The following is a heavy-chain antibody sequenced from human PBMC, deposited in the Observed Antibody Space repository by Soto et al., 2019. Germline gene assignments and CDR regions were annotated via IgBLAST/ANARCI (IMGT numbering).Heavy chain of an antibody. CDR2: IINMRTVT. V-gene: IGHV1-69*02. D-gene: IGHD2-2*01. CDR1: GGTFSTYT. J-gene: IGHJ3*01. Sequence: QVHREQSGAEVKKPGSSVKVSCNAAGGTFSTYTLIWVRQAPGQGLEWMGRIINMRTVTNSAQKFQGRVTITADKSTSTDFMELTSLTSDATAVYYCSMGSWSAETFDVWGQGTMVNVSS. CDR3: SMGSWSAETFDV.